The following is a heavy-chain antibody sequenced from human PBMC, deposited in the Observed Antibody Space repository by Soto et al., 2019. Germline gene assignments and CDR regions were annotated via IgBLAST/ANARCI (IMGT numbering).Heavy chain of an antibody. D-gene: IGHD3-22*01. J-gene: IGHJ6*02. CDR1: GGTFSSYA. CDR3: ARGSLYYYDSSGYYRYYYGMDV. Sequence: SVKVSCKASGGTFSSYAISWVRQAPGQGLEWMGGIIPIFGTANYAQKFQGRVTITADESTSTAYMELSSLRSEDTTVYYCARGSLYYYDSSGYYRYYYGMDVWGQGTTVTVSS. V-gene: IGHV1-69*13. CDR2: IIPIFGTA.